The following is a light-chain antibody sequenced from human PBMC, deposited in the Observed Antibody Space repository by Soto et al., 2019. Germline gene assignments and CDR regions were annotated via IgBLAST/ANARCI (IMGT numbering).Light chain of an antibody. V-gene: IGKV1-5*03. Sequence: DIRMTQSPSTLSESVGDRVTIPCRASQRISTWLAWYQQKPGKAPKLLIYKATISQIGVPSRFSGSGSGTEFTLTISSLQPDDFATYYCQHYNTYPWTFGQGTKVE. J-gene: IGKJ1*01. CDR1: QRISTW. CDR3: QHYNTYPWT. CDR2: KAT.